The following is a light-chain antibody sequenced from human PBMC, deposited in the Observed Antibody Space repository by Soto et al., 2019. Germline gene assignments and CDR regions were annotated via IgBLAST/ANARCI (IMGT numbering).Light chain of an antibody. CDR1: QSVLNSY. J-gene: IGKJ2*01. Sequence: PGERATLSCRASQSVLNSYLAWYQQRPGQAPRLIIYGSDSRATGIPDRFSGSGSDTDFTLTISILEPEAFAVYYCHHYGSSPRYTFGQGTKLEI. V-gene: IGKV3-20*01. CDR2: GSD. CDR3: HHYGSSPRYT.